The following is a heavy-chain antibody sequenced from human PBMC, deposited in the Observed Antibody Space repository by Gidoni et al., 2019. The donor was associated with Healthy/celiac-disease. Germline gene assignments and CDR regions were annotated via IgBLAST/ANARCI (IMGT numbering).Heavy chain of an antibody. V-gene: IGHV3-7*01. CDR2: IKQDGSEK. CDR3: ARVRSXXVHYXYYGXXV. CDR1: GFTFSSYW. J-gene: IGHJ6*01. Sequence: EVQLVESGADLVQPGGSLRLACAASGFTFSSYWLSWCRQAPGKGLEWVANIKQDGSEKYYVDSVKGRFTXTRDNAKNXLXLQXXXLXXXDTXXXYCARVRSXXVHYXYYGXXVWGXGTTXXVSS.